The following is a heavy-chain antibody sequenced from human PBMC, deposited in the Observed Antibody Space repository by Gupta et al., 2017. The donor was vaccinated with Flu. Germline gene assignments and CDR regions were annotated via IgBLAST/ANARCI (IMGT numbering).Heavy chain of an antibody. Sequence: EVQLLESGGGLVQPGGSLRLSCAASGFTFSSYAMSWVRQAPGKGLEWVSAISGSGGSTYYADSVKGRFTISRDNSKNTLYLQMNSLRAEDTAVYYCAKDQSGITIFGVVIIPPIDYWGQGTLVTVSS. CDR3: AKDQSGITIFGVVIIPPIDY. D-gene: IGHD3-3*01. CDR2: ISGSGGST. J-gene: IGHJ4*02. V-gene: IGHV3-23*01. CDR1: GFTFSSYA.